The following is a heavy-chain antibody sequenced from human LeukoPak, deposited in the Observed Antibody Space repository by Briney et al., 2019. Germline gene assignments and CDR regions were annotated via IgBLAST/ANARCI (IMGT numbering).Heavy chain of an antibody. J-gene: IGHJ4*02. CDR2: ISAYNGNT. V-gene: IGHV1-18*01. CDR1: GYTFTSYG. Sequence: ASVKVSCKASGYTFTSYGISWVRQAPGQGLEWMGWISAYNGNTNYAQKLQGRVTMTTDTSTSTAYMELRSLRSDDTAVYYCARTLYIASAPGGFDYWGQGTLVTVSS. D-gene: IGHD3-16*01. CDR3: ARTLYIASAPGGFDY.